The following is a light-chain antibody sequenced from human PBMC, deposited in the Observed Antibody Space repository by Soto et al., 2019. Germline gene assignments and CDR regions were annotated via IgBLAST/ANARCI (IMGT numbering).Light chain of an antibody. J-gene: IGKJ1*01. V-gene: IGKV3-15*01. CDR2: GAS. CDR1: QSVSSN. CDR3: QQYNNWPPWT. Sequence: EIVMTQSPATLSVSPGERATLSCRASQSVSSNLAWHQQKPGQAPRLLIYGASTRATGIPARFSGSGSGTEFHLTISSLQSEDFAVYYCQQYNNWPPWTIGQGTKVEIK.